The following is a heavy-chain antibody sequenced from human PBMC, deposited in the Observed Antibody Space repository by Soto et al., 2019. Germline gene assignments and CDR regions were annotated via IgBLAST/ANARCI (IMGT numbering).Heavy chain of an antibody. CDR1: GYTFTSYG. CDR3: GGAPGVGGASPRGAFDF. J-gene: IGHJ3*01. V-gene: IGHV1-18*01. CDR2: ISAYNGNT. D-gene: IGHD1-26*01. Sequence: ASVKVSCKASGYTFTSYGISWVRQAPGQGLEWMGWISAYNGNTNYAQKLQGRVTMTTDTSTSTAYMELRSLRSDDTAVYYCGGAPGVGGASPRGAFDFWGKGTMVPVS.